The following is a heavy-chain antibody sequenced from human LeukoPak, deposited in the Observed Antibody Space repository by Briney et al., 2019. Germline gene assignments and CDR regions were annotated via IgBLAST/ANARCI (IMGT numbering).Heavy chain of an antibody. CDR1: GFTFSSYA. V-gene: IGHV3-30-3*01. CDR2: ISYDGSNK. J-gene: IGHJ4*02. CDR3: ARRYDFWSGTWYFDY. Sequence: PGGSLRLSCAASGFTFSSYAMHWVRQAPGKGLEWVAVISYDGSNKYYADSVKGRFTISRDNSKNTLYLQMNSLRAEDTAVYYCARRYDFWSGTWYFDYWGQGTLVTVSS. D-gene: IGHD3-3*01.